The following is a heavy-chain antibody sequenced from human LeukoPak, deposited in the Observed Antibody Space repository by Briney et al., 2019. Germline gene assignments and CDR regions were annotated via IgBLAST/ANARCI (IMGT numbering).Heavy chain of an antibody. CDR2: INHSGST. CDR3: ARHYGP. Sequence: SETLSLTCAVYGGSFSDYYWSWIRQPPGKGLEWIGEINHSGSTNYNPSLKSRVTISVDTSKNQFSLKLNSVTATDTAVYYCARHYGPWGQGTLVTVSS. J-gene: IGHJ4*02. V-gene: IGHV4-34*01. D-gene: IGHD3-16*01. CDR1: GGSFSDYY.